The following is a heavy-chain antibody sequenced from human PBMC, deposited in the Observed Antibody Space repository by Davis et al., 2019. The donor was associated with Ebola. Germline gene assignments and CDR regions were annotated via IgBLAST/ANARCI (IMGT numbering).Heavy chain of an antibody. CDR3: EAWAVAGTDTDDY. D-gene: IGHD6-19*01. Sequence: GESLKISCAASGFTFSSYSMNWVRQAPGKGLEWVSSISSSSSYIYYADSVNGRFTISRDNAKNSLYLQMNSLRAEDTAVYYCEAWAVAGTDTDDYWGQGTLVTVSS. CDR1: GFTFSSYS. J-gene: IGHJ4*02. V-gene: IGHV3-21*01. CDR2: ISSSSSYI.